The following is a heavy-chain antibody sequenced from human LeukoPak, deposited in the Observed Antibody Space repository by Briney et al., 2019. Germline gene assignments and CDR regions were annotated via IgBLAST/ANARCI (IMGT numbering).Heavy chain of an antibody. Sequence: SETLSLTCAVYGGSFSGYYWSWIRQPPGKGLEWIGEINHSGSTNYNPSLKSRVTISVDTSKNQFSLKLSSVTAADTAVYYCARRRTARTTYYYDSSGYGGRWFDPWGQGTLVTVSS. D-gene: IGHD3-22*01. CDR2: INHSGST. CDR1: GGSFSGYY. J-gene: IGHJ5*02. CDR3: ARRRTARTTYYYDSSGYGGRWFDP. V-gene: IGHV4-34*01.